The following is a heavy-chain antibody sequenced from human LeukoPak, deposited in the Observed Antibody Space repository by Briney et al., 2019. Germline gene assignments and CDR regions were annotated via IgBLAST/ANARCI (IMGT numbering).Heavy chain of an antibody. CDR2: ISYNGKNK. V-gene: IGHV3-30*04. Sequence: ERSLRLSCAASGFTFSSYAMHCVRQAPGKGLEWVAVISYNGKNKYYADSVKGRFTISRDNPKNTLYLQMNSLRAEDTAVYYCARDGRGDYVRAFDIWGQGTIVTVSS. CDR1: GFTFSSYA. D-gene: IGHD4-17*01. CDR3: ARDGRGDYVRAFDI. J-gene: IGHJ3*02.